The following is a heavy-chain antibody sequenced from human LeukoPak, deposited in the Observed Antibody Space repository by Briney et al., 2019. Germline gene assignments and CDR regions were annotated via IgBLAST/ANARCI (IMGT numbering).Heavy chain of an antibody. D-gene: IGHD6-6*01. CDR1: GFTFSNYA. CDR3: LRSYSSSARPDY. CDR2: VIYDGSNK. V-gene: IGHV3-30-3*01. J-gene: IGHJ4*02. Sequence: GGSLRLSCTASGFTFSNYAMHWVRQAPGKGLEWVAVVIYDGSNKYYADSVKGRFSISRDNSKNTLYLQMNSLRVEDTAVYYCLRSYSSSARPDYWGQGTRLPSPQ.